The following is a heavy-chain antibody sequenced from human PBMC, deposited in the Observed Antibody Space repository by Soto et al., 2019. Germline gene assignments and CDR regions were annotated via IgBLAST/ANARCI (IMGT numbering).Heavy chain of an antibody. CDR3: AKFRGPTYSYYSMDV. Sequence: EVQLLESGGGLVQPGGSLRLSCAASGFTFGSYAMNWLRQAPGRGLECVSFISGSGRTTYYADSAKGRFTVSRDNAKNTLYLQMNSLRAEDTAVYYCAKFRGPTYSYYSMDVWGKGTTVTVSS. CDR1: GFTFGSYA. J-gene: IGHJ6*03. CDR2: ISGSGRTT. D-gene: IGHD3-16*01. V-gene: IGHV3-23*01.